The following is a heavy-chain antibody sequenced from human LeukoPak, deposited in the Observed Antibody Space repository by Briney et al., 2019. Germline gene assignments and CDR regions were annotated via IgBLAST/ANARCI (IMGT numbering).Heavy chain of an antibody. CDR3: AKVFILRAFEY. CDR1: GFTFSSYA. CDR2: ISSNGGST. D-gene: IGHD2-15*01. Sequence: GGSLRLSCSASGFTFSSYAMHWVRQAPGKGLEYVSAISSNGGSTYYADSVKGRFTISRDNSKNTLYLQMNSLRAEDTAVYYCAKVFILRAFEYWGQGTLVTVSS. V-gene: IGHV3-64*04. J-gene: IGHJ4*02.